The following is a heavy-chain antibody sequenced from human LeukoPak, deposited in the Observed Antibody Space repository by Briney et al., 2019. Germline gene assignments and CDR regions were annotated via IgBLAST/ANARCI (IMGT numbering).Heavy chain of an antibody. V-gene: IGHV1-18*01. D-gene: IGHD3-10*01. CDR3: ARDVEGFGETNWFDP. CDR1: GYTFTSYG. Sequence: ASVKVSCKASGYTFTSYGISWVRQAPGQGLEWMGWISAYNGNTNYAQKLQGRVTMTTDTSTSTAYMELRSLRSDDTAVCYCARDVEGFGETNWFDPWGQGTLVTVSS. J-gene: IGHJ5*02. CDR2: ISAYNGNT.